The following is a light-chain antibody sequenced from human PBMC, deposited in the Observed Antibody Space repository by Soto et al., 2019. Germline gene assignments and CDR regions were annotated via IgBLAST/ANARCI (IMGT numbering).Light chain of an antibody. Sequence: QAVVTQSSSASASLGSSVKLTCTLSSGHSSYIIAWHQQQPGKAPRYLMKLEGSGSYNKGSGVPDRFSGSGSGADRYLTISILQFEDEADYYCETWDSDTRVFGGGTKLTVL. V-gene: IGLV4-60*02. J-gene: IGLJ3*02. CDR2: LEGSGSY. CDR3: ETWDSDTRV. CDR1: SGHSSYI.